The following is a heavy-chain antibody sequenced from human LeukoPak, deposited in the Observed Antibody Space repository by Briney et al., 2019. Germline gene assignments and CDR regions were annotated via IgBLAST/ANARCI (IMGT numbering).Heavy chain of an antibody. V-gene: IGHV3-7*01. D-gene: IGHD4-17*01. J-gene: IGHJ4*02. Sequence: GGSLRLSCAASGFTLSSYSMSWVRQAPGKGLEWVANIKQDGSEKYYVDSVKGRFTISRDNAKNSLYLQMNSLRAEDTAVYYCARDGDYGDYEFDYFDYWGQGTLVTVSS. CDR3: ARDGDYGDYEFDYFDY. CDR1: GFTLSSYS. CDR2: IKQDGSEK.